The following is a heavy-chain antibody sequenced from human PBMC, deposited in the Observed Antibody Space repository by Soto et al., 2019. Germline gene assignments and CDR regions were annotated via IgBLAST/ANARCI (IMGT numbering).Heavy chain of an antibody. Sequence: QVQLVESVGGVVQPGRSLRLSCAASGFTFSSYGMHWVRQAPGKGLEWVAVISYDGSNKYYADSVKGRFTISRDNSKNTLYLQMNSLRVEDTAVYYCAKVSTVTYGMEVWGQGNTVTVSS. D-gene: IGHD4-17*01. CDR3: AKVSTVTYGMEV. CDR2: ISYDGSNK. CDR1: GFTFSSYG. J-gene: IGHJ6*02. V-gene: IGHV3-30*18.